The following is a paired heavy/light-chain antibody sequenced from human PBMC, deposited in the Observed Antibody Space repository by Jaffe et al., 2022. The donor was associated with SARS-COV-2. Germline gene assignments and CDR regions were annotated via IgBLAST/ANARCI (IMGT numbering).Light chain of an antibody. CDR3: NSYASSSTLV. V-gene: IGLV2-14*01. Sequence: QSALTQPASVSGSPGQSITISCTGTSSDVGGYNYVSWYQQNPGRAPKLMIYDVSNRPSGVSNRFSGSKSGNTASLTISGLQAEDEADYYCNSYASSSTLVFGGGTKLTVL. J-gene: IGLJ3*02. CDR2: DVS. CDR1: SSDVGGYNY.
Heavy chain of an antibody. CDR3: ARHRSEYYYYYMDV. Sequence: QLQLQESGPGVVKPSETLSLTCTVSGGSISSRSFYWGWIRQPPGKGLEWVGTIYYSGTTFYNPSLRSRVTISVDTSNNQFSLTLSSVTAADTSVYYCARHRSEYYYYYMDVWGKGTTVTVSS. J-gene: IGHJ6*03. V-gene: IGHV4-39*01. CDR1: GGSISSRSFY. CDR2: IYYSGTT.